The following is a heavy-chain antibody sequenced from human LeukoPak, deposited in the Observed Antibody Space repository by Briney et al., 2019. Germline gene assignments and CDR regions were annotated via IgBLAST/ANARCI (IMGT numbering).Heavy chain of an antibody. CDR3: AKGGRAEMATITLYYYYYYMDV. CDR2: ISGSGGST. J-gene: IGHJ6*03. CDR1: GFTFSSYA. D-gene: IGHD5-24*01. Sequence: PGGSLRLSCAASGFTFSSYAMSWVRQAPGKGLEWVSAISGSGGSTYHADSVKGRFTISRDNSKNTLYLQMNSLRAEDTAVYYCAKGGRAEMATITLYYYYYYMDVWGKGTTVTVSS. V-gene: IGHV3-23*01.